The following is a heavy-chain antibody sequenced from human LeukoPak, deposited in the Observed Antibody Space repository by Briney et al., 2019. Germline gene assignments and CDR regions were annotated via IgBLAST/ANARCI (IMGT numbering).Heavy chain of an antibody. Sequence: GGSLRLSCAASGFTVSSNYMSWVRQAPGKGLEWVSVIYSGGSTYYADSVKGRFTISRDNSKNTLYLQMNSLRAEDTAVYYCAKRSFCSSTSCYEDQWGQGTLVTVSS. J-gene: IGHJ4*02. V-gene: IGHV3-53*01. CDR2: IYSGGST. CDR3: AKRSFCSSTSCYEDQ. CDR1: GFTVSSNY. D-gene: IGHD2-2*01.